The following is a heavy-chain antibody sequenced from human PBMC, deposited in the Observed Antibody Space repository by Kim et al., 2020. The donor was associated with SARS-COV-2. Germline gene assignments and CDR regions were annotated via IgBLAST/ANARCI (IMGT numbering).Heavy chain of an antibody. Sequence: DSLKGRFTISRDNSKNTLYLQVNSLRAEETAVCYRASVAAFVVPYYYGMDVWGQGTAVTVSS. CDR3: ASVAAFVVPYYYGMDV. V-gene: IGHV3-30*01. J-gene: IGHJ6*02. D-gene: IGHD3-16*01.